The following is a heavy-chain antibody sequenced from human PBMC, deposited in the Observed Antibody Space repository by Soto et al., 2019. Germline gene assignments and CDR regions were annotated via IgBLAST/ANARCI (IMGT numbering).Heavy chain of an antibody. V-gene: IGHV1-69*13. CDR1: GGTFSSYA. CDR3: ARGITMIVVAFGEKAAYYYGMDV. Sequence: ASVKVSCKASGGTFSSYAISWVRQAPGQGLEWMGGIIPIFGTANYAQKFQGRVTITADESTSTAYMELSSLRSEDTAVYYCARGITMIVVAFGEKAAYYYGMDVWGQGTTVTVSS. CDR2: IIPIFGTA. J-gene: IGHJ6*02. D-gene: IGHD3-22*01.